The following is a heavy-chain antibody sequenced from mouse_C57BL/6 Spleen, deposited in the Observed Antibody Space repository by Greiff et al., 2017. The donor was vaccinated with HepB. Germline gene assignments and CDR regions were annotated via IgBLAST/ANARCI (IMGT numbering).Heavy chain of an antibody. CDR3: ARAYYYGSSSYAMDY. V-gene: IGHV1-64*01. CDR2: IHPNSGST. D-gene: IGHD1-1*01. Sequence: QVQLQQPGAELVKPGASVKLSCKASGYTFTSYWMHWVKQRPGQGLEWIGMIHPNSGSTNYNEKFKSKATLTVYKSSSKAYMQLSSLTSEDSAVYYCARAYYYGSSSYAMDYWGQGTSVTVSS. CDR1: GYTFTSYW. J-gene: IGHJ4*01.